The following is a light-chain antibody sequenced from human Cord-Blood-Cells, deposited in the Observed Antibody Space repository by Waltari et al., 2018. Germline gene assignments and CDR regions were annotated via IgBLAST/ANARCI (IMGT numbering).Light chain of an antibody. V-gene: IGLV2-14*01. J-gene: IGLJ1*01. CDR2: EVS. CDR1: SSDVGGYNH. Sequence: QSALTQPASVSGSPGQSITISCTGPSSDVGGYNHVSWYQQHPGKAPKLMIYEVSNRPSGVSNRFSGSKSGNTASLTISGLQAEDEADYYCSSYTSSSPYVFGTGTKVTVL. CDR3: SSYTSSSPYV.